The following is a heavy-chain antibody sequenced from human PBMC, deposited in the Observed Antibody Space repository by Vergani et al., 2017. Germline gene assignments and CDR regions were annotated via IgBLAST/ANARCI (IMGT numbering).Heavy chain of an antibody. CDR3: ARAGXDDECSSTSCHSSEPGDY. Sequence: QVQLVQSGAEVKKPGASVKVSCKASGYTFTSYYMHWVRQAPGQGLDWMGIINPSGGSTSYAQKFQGRVTMTRDTSTSTVYMELSRLRSEDTAVYYCARAGXDDECSSTSCHSSEPGDYWGQGTLVTVSS. D-gene: IGHD2-2*01. V-gene: IGHV1-46*01. CDR2: INPSGGST. CDR1: GYTFTSYY. J-gene: IGHJ4*02.